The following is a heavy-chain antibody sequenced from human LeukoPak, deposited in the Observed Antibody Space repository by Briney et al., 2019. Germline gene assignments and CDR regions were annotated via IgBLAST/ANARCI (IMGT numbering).Heavy chain of an antibody. CDR1: GFTFSNYA. CDR3: AIRPDIVVVPAANFDY. CDR2: ISGSGGST. D-gene: IGHD2-2*01. J-gene: IGHJ4*02. V-gene: IGHV3-23*01. Sequence: PGGSLRLSCTASGFTFSNYAMTWVRQAPGKGLEWVSGISGSGGSTYYADSVKGRFTISRDNSKNALYLQMNSLRDEDTAVYYCAIRPDIVVVPAANFDYWGQGTLVTVSS.